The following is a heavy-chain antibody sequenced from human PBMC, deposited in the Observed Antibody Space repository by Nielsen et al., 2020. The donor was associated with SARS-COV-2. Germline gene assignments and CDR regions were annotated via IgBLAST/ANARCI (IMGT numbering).Heavy chain of an antibody. CDR2: ISWNSGGI. CDR1: GFTFDDYA. J-gene: IGHJ6*02. V-gene: IGHV3-9*01. CDR3: AKDSSLSYYGMDV. Sequence: SLKISCAASGFTFDDYALHWVRQAPGKGLEWVSGISWNSGGIGYADSVKGRFTISRDNAKNSLYLQMNSLRAEDTALYYCAKDSSLSYYGMDVWGQGTTVTVSS.